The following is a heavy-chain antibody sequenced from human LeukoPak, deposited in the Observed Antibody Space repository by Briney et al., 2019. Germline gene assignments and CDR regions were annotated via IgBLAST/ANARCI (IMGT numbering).Heavy chain of an antibody. CDR3: SGGTYYYYGMDV. V-gene: IGHV3-9*01. CDR2: ISWNSGSL. J-gene: IGHJ6*02. CDR1: GFRVVDTA. D-gene: IGHD1-1*01. Sequence: PGRSPRLSFAAVGFRVVDTAMHWARPPARKGIEWVTGISWNSGSLDYADSVKARFTMSRDNAKNSLYLQMNSLKAEDTALYYCSGGTYYYYGMDVWGQGTTVTVSS.